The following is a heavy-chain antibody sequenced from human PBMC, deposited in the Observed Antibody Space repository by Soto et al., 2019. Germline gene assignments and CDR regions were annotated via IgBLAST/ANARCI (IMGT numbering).Heavy chain of an antibody. J-gene: IGHJ6*03. Sequence: SETLSLTCTVYGGSFSGYYWSWIRQPPGKGLEWIGEINHSGSTNYNPSLKSRVTISVDTSKNQFSLKLSSVTAADTAVYYCARIGTPSTVTTFYYYYYMDVWGKGTTVTVSS. V-gene: IGHV4-34*01. CDR1: GGSFSGYY. CDR3: ARIGTPSTVTTFYYYYYMDV. D-gene: IGHD4-17*01. CDR2: INHSGST.